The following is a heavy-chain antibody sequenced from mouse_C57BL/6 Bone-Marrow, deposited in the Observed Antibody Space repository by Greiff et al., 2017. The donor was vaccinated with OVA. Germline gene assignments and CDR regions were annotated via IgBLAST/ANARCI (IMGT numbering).Heavy chain of an antibody. Sequence: VQLQQPGAELVKPGASVKMSCKASGYTFTSYWITWVKQRPGQGLEWIGDIYPGSGSTNYNEKFKSKATLTVDTSSSTAYLQLSSLTSEDSAVYYCARDHYDYDRNYFDYWGQGTTLTVSS. J-gene: IGHJ2*01. CDR3: ARDHYDYDRNYFDY. CDR1: GYTFTSYW. D-gene: IGHD2-4*01. CDR2: IYPGSGST. V-gene: IGHV1-55*01.